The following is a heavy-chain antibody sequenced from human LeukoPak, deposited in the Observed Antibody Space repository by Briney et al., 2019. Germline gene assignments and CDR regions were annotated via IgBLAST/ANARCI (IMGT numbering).Heavy chain of an antibody. Sequence: GGSLRLSCAASGFTFTNYNMNWVRQAPGKGLEWISYISGGSGTIYYADSVRGRFTVSRDNAKDSLWLQMDSLTVEDTAVYFWARLYGDWFYSGGAGTVATASS. CDR1: GFTFTNYN. V-gene: IGHV3-48*01. CDR3: ARLYGDWFYS. D-gene: IGHD4-17*01. J-gene: IGHJ5*01. CDR2: ISGGSGTI.